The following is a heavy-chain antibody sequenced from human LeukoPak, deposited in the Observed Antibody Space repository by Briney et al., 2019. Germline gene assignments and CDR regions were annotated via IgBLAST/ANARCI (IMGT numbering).Heavy chain of an antibody. D-gene: IGHD4-23*01. CDR1: GGAFSSYA. J-gene: IGHJ4*02. CDR2: IIPILGIA. CDR3: AREGVVTLRGDHPPPDY. Sequence: GASVKVSCKASGGAFSSYAISWVRQAPGQGLEWMGWIIPILGIANYAQKFQGRVTITADKSTSTAYMELSSLRSEGTAVYYCAREGVVTLRGDHPPPDYWGQGTLVTVSS. V-gene: IGHV1-69*10.